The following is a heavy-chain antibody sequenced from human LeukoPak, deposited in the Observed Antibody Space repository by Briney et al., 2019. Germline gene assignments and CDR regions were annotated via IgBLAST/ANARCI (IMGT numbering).Heavy chain of an antibody. J-gene: IGHJ6*02. CDR2: ISSSSSTI. V-gene: IGHV3-48*04. Sequence: GGSLRLSCAASGFTFSSYSMNWVRQAPGKGLEWVPYISSSSSTIYYADSVKGRFTISRDNAKNSLYLQMNSLRAEDTAVYYCAREGCCSGYYYYYGMDVWGRGTTVTVSS. CDR1: GFTFSSYS. D-gene: IGHD2-15*01. CDR3: AREGCCSGYYYYYGMDV.